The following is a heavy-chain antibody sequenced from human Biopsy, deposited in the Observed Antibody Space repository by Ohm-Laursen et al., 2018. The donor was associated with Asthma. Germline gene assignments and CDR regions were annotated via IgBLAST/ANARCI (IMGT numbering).Heavy chain of an antibody. D-gene: IGHD6-13*01. CDR2: MYHSGTT. CDR3: VRGSSSWHHGPFHYYYGLDV. V-gene: IGHV4-39*01. J-gene: IGHJ6*02. CDR1: GGSITSSSYY. Sequence: SETLSLTCTASGGSITSSSYYWGWIRQPPGKGMEWNGSMYHSGTTYYNPSLESRVTVSADTSKNQFSLKLTIVTAADTAVYYCVRGSSSWHHGPFHYYYGLDVWGQGTTATVSS.